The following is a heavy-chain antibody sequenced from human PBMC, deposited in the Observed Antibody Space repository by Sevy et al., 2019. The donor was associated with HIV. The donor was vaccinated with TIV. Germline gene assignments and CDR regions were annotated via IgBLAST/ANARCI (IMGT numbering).Heavy chain of an antibody. D-gene: IGHD3-10*01. CDR3: ARPNSMVSYTLDV. J-gene: IGHJ6*02. V-gene: IGHV4-39*01. Sequence: SETLSLTCTVSGGSISSSSYYWAWIRQSPGQGLEWIGSIYYTGTTHSNPSLKSRVTISKDISKNQFFLRLRSVTAADTAMYFCARPNSMVSYTLDVWGQGTTVTVSS. CDR2: IYYTGTT. CDR1: GGSISSSSYY.